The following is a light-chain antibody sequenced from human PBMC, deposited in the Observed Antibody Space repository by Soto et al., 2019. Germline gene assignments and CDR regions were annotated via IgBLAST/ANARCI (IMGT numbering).Light chain of an antibody. CDR2: GAS. CDR1: QSIGSNY. J-gene: IGKJ2*01. Sequence: EVVLTQSPGTLSLSPGERATLSCSASQSIGSNYLVWYQQRPGQAPRLLIYGASSRATGVPDRFSGSGSGTDFTLTISRLEPDDFAVYYCQQYGTSPKYTFGQGTKLEIK. V-gene: IGKV3-20*01. CDR3: QQYGTSPKYT.